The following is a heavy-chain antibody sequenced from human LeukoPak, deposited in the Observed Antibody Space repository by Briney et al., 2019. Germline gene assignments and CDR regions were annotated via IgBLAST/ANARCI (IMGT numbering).Heavy chain of an antibody. CDR3: VTSWVRQERDF. V-gene: IGHV3-7*01. CDR1: GFSFRDYW. J-gene: IGHJ4*02. Sequence: GGSLRLSCAASGFSFRDYWMSWVRQAPGKGLEWVADIEPDGSGKTYVDSVKGRFIISRDNAQQSLYLQMDTLTAEDTAVYYCVTSWVRQERDFWGQGTLVTVSS. CDR2: IEPDGSGK. D-gene: IGHD3-10*01.